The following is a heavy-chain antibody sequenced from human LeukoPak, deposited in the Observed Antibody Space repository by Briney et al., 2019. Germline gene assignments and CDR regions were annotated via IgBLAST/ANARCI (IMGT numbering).Heavy chain of an antibody. Sequence: ASVKVSCKASGYTFTGYYMHWVRQAPGQGLEWMGWINPNSGGTNYAQKFQGRVTMTRDTSISTAYMEVSRVRSDDTAVYYCAKEGGAITDYYYAMDVWGQGTTVTVSS. CDR3: AKEGGAITDYYYAMDV. J-gene: IGHJ6*02. V-gene: IGHV1-2*02. CDR2: INPNSGGT. CDR1: GYTFTGYY. D-gene: IGHD2-21*01.